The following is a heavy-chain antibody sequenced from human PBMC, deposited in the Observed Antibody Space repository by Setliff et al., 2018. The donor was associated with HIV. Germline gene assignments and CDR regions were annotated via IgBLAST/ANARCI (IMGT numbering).Heavy chain of an antibody. CDR2: IYYSGST. D-gene: IGHD3-16*01. V-gene: IGHV4-59*08. J-gene: IGHJ4*02. Sequence: SETLSLTCNVSGGSISGYYWSWIRQSPGKGLEWIGYIYYSGSTNYNPSLKSRVTISVDTSKNQFTLKLRSVTAADTAVYYCARRPPYWGFDFWGQGTLVTVSS. CDR1: GGSISGYY. CDR3: ARRPPYWGFDF.